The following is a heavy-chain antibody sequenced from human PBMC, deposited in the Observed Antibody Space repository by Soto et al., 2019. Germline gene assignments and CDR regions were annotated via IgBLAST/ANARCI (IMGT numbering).Heavy chain of an antibody. CDR2: FDPEDGET. Sequence: PGASVKVSCKVSGYTLTELSMHWVRQAPGKGLEWMGGFDPEDGETIYAQKFQGRVTMTEDTSTDTAYMELSSLRSEDTAVYYCATGGPDIAAAGKVLVWYYYYGMDVWGQGTTVTVSS. D-gene: IGHD6-13*01. V-gene: IGHV1-24*01. J-gene: IGHJ6*02. CDR1: GYTLTELS. CDR3: ATGGPDIAAAGKVLVWYYYYGMDV.